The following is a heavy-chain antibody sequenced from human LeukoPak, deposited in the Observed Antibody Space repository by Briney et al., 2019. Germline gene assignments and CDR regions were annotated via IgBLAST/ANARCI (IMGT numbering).Heavy chain of an antibody. CDR3: VREYDSSGYYYFDY. D-gene: IGHD3-22*01. CDR1: GFTVSSNY. V-gene: IGHV3-66*01. CDR2: IYSGGST. J-gene: IGHJ4*02. Sequence: ASLRLSCAASGFTVSSNYMSWVRQAPGKGLEWVSVIYSGGSTYYADSVKCRFTISRDNSKNTLYLQMNRLRAEDTAVYYCVREYDSSGYYYFDYWGQGTLVTVSS.